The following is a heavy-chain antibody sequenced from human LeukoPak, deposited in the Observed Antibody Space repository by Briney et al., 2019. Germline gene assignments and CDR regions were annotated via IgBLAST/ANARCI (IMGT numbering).Heavy chain of an antibody. CDR1: GYSFTSYG. D-gene: IGHD6-19*01. CDR3: ARQGAYSSAIGMGY. V-gene: IGHV1-18*01. J-gene: IGHJ4*02. CDR2: SDTYNGKT. Sequence: ASVKVSCKASGYSFTSYGIGWVRQAPGQGLEWMGWSDTYNGKTHYAQDLQGRVTMTTNISTTTAYMELRSLKPEDTAVYYCARQGAYSSAIGMGYWGQGTLVTVSS.